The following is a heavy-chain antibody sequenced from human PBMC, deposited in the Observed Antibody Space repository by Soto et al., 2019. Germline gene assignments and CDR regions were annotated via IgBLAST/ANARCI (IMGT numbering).Heavy chain of an antibody. CDR1: GFTFSSHW. J-gene: IGHJ3*01. CDR2: IGPDGSDN. V-gene: IGHV3-7*01. CDR3: AAIGPFDV. Sequence: EVHLVESAGGLVQPGGSLRLYCTASGFTFSSHWMNWVRQAPGKGLEWVANIGPDGSDNNCVDSVKGRFTISRDNAKNTLYLQMNNLRAEDTAVYYCAAIGPFDVRGQGTMVIVSS.